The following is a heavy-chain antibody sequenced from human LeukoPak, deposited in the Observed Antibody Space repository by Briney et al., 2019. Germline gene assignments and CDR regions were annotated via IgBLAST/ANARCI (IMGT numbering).Heavy chain of an antibody. CDR3: ARKDSSSDAFDI. V-gene: IGHV4-30-2*01. CDR2: IYHSGST. Sequence: PSQTLSLTCAVSGGSISSGGYSWSWIRQPPGKGLEWIGYIYHSGSTYYNPSLKSRVTISVDRSKNQFSLKLSSVTAADTAVYYCARKDSSSDAFDIWGQGTMVTVSS. CDR1: GGSISSGGYS. J-gene: IGHJ3*02. D-gene: IGHD6-6*01.